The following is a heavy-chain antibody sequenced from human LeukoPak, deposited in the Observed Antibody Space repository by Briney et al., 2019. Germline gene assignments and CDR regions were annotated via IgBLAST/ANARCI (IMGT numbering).Heavy chain of an antibody. CDR3: SGASARNDYFDY. J-gene: IGHJ4*02. V-gene: IGHV1-69*05. CDR1: GGTFSSYA. CDR2: IIPIFGTA. D-gene: IGHD6-6*01. Sequence: GASVKVSCTASGGTFSSYAISWVRQAPGQGLEWMGGIIPIFGTANYAQKFQGRVTITTDESTSTAYMELSSLRSDDTAVYYCSGASARNDYFDYWGQGTLVTVSS.